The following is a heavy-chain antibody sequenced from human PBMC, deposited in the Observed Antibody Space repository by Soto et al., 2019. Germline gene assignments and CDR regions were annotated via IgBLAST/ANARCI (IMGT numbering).Heavy chain of an antibody. Sequence: QITLKESGPTLVKPTQTLALNCAFSGFSFNTRGLGVAWIRQPPGKALEWLAFTYWDADRRYRPSLTDRLTITKDISTNQVVLTMTNMVPVDTGIYYCAHLVPGPLGFDYWGQCALVTVSS. D-gene: IGHD6-19*01. J-gene: IGHJ4*02. CDR2: TYWDADR. V-gene: IGHV2-5*02. CDR3: AHLVPGPLGFDY. CDR1: GFSFNTRGLG.